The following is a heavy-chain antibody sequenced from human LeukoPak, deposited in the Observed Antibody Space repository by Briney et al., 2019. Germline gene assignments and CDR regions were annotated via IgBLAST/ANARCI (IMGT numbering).Heavy chain of an antibody. CDR2: ISAYNGNT. Sequence: ASVKVSCKASGYTFTSYGISWVRQAPGQGLEWMGWISAYNGNTNYAQKFQGRVTMTRDTSISTAYMELSRLRSDDTAVYYCAISPTEYSSSYFDYWGQGTLVTVSS. CDR3: AISPTEYSSSYFDY. V-gene: IGHV1-18*01. J-gene: IGHJ4*02. CDR1: GYTFTSYG. D-gene: IGHD6-6*01.